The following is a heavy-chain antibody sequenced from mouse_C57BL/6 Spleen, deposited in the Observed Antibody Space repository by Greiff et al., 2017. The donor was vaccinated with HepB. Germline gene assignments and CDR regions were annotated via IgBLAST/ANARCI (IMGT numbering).Heavy chain of an antibody. CDR2: IRLKSDNYAT. CDR1: GFTFSNYW. CDR3: TAGSSYWYFDV. D-gene: IGHD1-1*01. Sequence: EVKVVESGGGLVQPGGSMKLSCVASGFTFSNYWMNWVRQSPEKGLEWVAQIRLKSDNYATHYAESVKGRFTISRDDSKSSVYLQMNNLRAEDTGIYYCTAGSSYWYFDVWGTGTTVTVSS. J-gene: IGHJ1*03. V-gene: IGHV6-3*01.